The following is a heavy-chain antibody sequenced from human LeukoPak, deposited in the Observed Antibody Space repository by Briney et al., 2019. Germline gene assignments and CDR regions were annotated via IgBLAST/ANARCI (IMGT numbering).Heavy chain of an antibody. CDR1: GGFFSGYY. CDR3: ARGNRYCSGGSCYLGYLYMDV. CDR2: INHSGST. D-gene: IGHD2-15*01. Sequence: SETLSLTCAVYGGFFSGYYWSWIRQPPGKGLEWIGEINHSGSTNYNPSLKSRVTISVDTSKNQFSLKLSSVTAADTAVYYCARGNRYCSGGSCYLGYLYMDVWGKGTTVTVSS. V-gene: IGHV4-34*01. J-gene: IGHJ6*03.